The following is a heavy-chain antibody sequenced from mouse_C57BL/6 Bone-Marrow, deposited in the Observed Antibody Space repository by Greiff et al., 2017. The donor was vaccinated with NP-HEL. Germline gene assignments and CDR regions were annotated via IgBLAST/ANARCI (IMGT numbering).Heavy chain of an antibody. CDR1: GFTFSDYG. D-gene: IGHD4-1*01. Sequence: EVKVVESGGGLVKPGGSLKLSCAASGFTFSDYGMHWVRQAPEKGLEWVAYISSGSSTIYYADTVKGRFTISRDNAKNTLFLQMTSLRSEDTAVYYCARGASNWAYWYFDVWGTGTTVTVSS. J-gene: IGHJ1*03. CDR3: ARGASNWAYWYFDV. CDR2: ISSGSSTI. V-gene: IGHV5-17*01.